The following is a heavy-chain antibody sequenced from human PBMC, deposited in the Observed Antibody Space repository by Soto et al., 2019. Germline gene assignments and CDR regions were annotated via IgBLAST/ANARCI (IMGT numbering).Heavy chain of an antibody. CDR2: ISSSSSNI. J-gene: IGHJ4*02. V-gene: IGHV3-48*02. CDR1: GFTFSSRA. D-gene: IGHD1-20*01. Sequence: GGSLRLSCTASGFTFSSRAMNWVRQFPGRGLEWVSYISSSSSNIDYADSVKGRFTVSRDNAKDSLYLQMNTLRDEDTAVYYCASDRSLGSNWYYYLESWGQGTLVTVSS. CDR3: ASDRSLGSNWYYYLES.